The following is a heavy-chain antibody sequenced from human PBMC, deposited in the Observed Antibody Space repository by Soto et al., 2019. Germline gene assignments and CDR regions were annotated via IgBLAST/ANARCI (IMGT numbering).Heavy chain of an antibody. D-gene: IGHD3-22*01. J-gene: IGHJ4*02. CDR1: GYTLTELS. CDR2: FDPEDGET. Sequence: ASVKVSCKVSGYTLTELSMHWVRQAPGKGLEWMGGFDPEDGETIYAQKFQGRVTMTEDTSTDTAYMELSSLRSEDTAVYYCATLAAWNYCDSSGYCIDDWGQGALVAVA. CDR3: ATLAAWNYCDSSGYCIDD. V-gene: IGHV1-24*01.